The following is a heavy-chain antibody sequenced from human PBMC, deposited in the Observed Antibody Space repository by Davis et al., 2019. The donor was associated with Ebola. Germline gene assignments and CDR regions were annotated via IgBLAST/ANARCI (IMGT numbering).Heavy chain of an antibody. CDR2: IYYSGST. Sequence: SETLSLTCTASGGSISSYYWSWIRQPPGKGLEWIGYIYYSGSTNYNPSLKSRVTISVDTSKNQFSLKLSSVTAADTAVYYCARASTVTPFDYWGQGTTVTVSS. CDR3: ARASTVTPFDY. J-gene: IGHJ4*03. D-gene: IGHD4-11*01. CDR1: GGSISSYY. V-gene: IGHV4-59*12.